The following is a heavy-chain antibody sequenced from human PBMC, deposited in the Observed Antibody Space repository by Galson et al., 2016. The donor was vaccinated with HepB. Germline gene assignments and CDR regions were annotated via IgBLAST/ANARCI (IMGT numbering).Heavy chain of an antibody. CDR3: LKEYQQEAVA. D-gene: IGHD6-19*01. Sequence: SLRLSCAASGFTFSSSAMSWVRQAPGKGLEWVSGISRSGDSTYYAESMSGRFTNSRDNSKNMLYLQMSSLSAEDTALYYRLKEYQQEAVAWGQGTLVTVSS. J-gene: IGHJ1*01. CDR2: ISRSGDST. V-gene: IGHV3-23*01. CDR1: GFTFSSSA.